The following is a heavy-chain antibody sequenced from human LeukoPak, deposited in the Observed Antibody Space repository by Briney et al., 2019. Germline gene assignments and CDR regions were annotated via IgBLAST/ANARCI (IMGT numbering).Heavy chain of an antibody. Sequence: ASVTVSCKASGGTFSSYAISWVRQALGQGLEWMGGIIPIFGTANYAQKFQGRVTITADESTSTAYMELSSLRSEDTAVYYCARELYYGSGSRHNWFDPWGQGTLVTVSS. CDR2: IIPIFGTA. D-gene: IGHD3-10*01. CDR3: ARELYYGSGSRHNWFDP. J-gene: IGHJ5*02. V-gene: IGHV1-69*13. CDR1: GGTFSSYA.